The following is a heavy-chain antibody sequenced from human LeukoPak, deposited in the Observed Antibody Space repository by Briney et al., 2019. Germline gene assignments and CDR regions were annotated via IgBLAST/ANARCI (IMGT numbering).Heavy chain of an antibody. Sequence: ASVKVSCKASGSTFTSNYMHWVRQAPGQGLEWMGIINPSGGSTGYAQRFQGRVTMTRDTSTTTVYMELSSLRSEDTGVYYCARASGSSSMDVWGQGTTVTVSS. V-gene: IGHV1-46*01. J-gene: IGHJ6*01. D-gene: IGHD1-26*01. CDR3: ARASGSSSMDV. CDR1: GSTFTSNY. CDR2: INPSGGST.